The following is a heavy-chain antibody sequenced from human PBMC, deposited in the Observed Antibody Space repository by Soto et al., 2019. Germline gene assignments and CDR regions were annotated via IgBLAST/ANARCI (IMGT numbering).Heavy chain of an antibody. D-gene: IGHD3-10*01. CDR1: GFTFSSYA. CDR2: ISGSGGGT. J-gene: IGHJ3*02. CDR3: AKLRDMVRGVIIGADGFDM. Sequence: GGSLRLSCAASGFTFSSYAMSWVRQAPGKGLEWVSTISGSGGGTYYADSVKGRFTISRDNSKNTLYLQMNSLRAEGTAVYYCAKLRDMVRGVIIGADGFDMWGQGTMVTV. V-gene: IGHV3-23*01.